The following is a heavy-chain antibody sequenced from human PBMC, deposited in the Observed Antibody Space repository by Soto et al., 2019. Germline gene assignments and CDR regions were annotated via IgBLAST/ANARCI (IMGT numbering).Heavy chain of an antibody. CDR3: ATFSLTGQRAEYFQH. V-gene: IGHV1-24*01. D-gene: IGHD1-1*01. Sequence: GASVKVSCKVSGYTLTELSVHWVRQAPGKGLEWMGGFDPEDGETIYAQKFQGRVTMTEDTSTDTAYMELSSLRSEDTAVYYCATFSLTGQRAEYFQHWGQGTLVTVSS. CDR2: FDPEDGET. CDR1: GYTLTELS. J-gene: IGHJ1*01.